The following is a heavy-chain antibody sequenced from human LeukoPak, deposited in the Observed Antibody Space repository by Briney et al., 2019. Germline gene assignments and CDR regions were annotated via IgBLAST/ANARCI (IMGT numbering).Heavy chain of an antibody. D-gene: IGHD5-12*01. Sequence: PGGSLRLSCAASGFTFDDYAMHWVRQAPGKGLEWVSGISWNSGSIGYADSVKGRFTISRDNAKNSLYLQMNSLRAEDTALYYCAKDLEGGLVANIDYWGQGTLVTVSS. CDR2: ISWNSGSI. V-gene: IGHV3-9*01. J-gene: IGHJ4*02. CDR1: GFTFDDYA. CDR3: AKDLEGGLVANIDY.